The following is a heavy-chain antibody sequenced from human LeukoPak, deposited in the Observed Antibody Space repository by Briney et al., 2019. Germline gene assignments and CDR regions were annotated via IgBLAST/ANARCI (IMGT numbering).Heavy chain of an antibody. CDR1: GFTVRRNV. J-gene: IGHJ6*03. CDR2: IYSDDRA. V-gene: IGHV3-66*02. Sequence: GGSLILSCVASGFTVRRNVMSWVRQAPGKGLEWVSLIYSDDRAFYADSVKGRFTISRNNSKNTLFLQMSSLKPEDTAIYYCARDLAGFQEPRYYYYMDVWGKGTTVTVSS. CDR3: ARDLAGFQEPRYYYYMDV. D-gene: IGHD1-14*01.